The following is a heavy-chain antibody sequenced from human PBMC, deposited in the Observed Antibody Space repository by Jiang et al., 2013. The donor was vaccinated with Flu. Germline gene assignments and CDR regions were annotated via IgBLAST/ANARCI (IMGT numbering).Heavy chain of an antibody. D-gene: IGHD2-15*01. Sequence: TLSLTCTVSGGSINNYYWSWDPAAPREGTGVDWVYLLQWEHQLQPSLNSRVTISVDTSKNQFSLRLTYVTAPDTAVYYCARSIYSAHDAFDIWGQGTMVTVSS. CDR3: ARSIYSAHDAFDI. J-gene: IGHJ3*02. V-gene: IGHV4-59*01. CDR2: LLQWEH. CDR1: GGSINNYY.